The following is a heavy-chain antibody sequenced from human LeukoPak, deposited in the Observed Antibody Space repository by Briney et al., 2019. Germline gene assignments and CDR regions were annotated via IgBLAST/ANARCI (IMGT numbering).Heavy chain of an antibody. CDR3: ARQTYSNSAVVY. D-gene: IGHD6-6*01. J-gene: IGHJ4*02. Sequence: GESLKISCKASGYSFTTYWIAWVGQMPGKGLEWMGIIYPGDSDIRYSPSFQGQVTISADKSISTAYLQLSNLKASDTAMYYCARQTYSNSAVVYWGQGTLVTVSS. CDR1: GYSFTTYW. V-gene: IGHV5-51*01. CDR2: IYPGDSDI.